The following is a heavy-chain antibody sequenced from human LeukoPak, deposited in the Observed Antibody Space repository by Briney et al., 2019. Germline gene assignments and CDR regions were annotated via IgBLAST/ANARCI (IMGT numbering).Heavy chain of an antibody. CDR1: GGSISSRDFY. Sequence: SETLSLTCTVSGGSISSRDFYWGWIRQPPGTGLEWIGTIYYSGTTYYNPSLKSRVTISVDTSKNQFSLDLSSVTAADTAMYYCARQGRYFAWFDPWGQGILVTVSS. V-gene: IGHV4-39*01. J-gene: IGHJ5*02. CDR2: IYYSGTT. D-gene: IGHD3-9*01. CDR3: ARQGRYFAWFDP.